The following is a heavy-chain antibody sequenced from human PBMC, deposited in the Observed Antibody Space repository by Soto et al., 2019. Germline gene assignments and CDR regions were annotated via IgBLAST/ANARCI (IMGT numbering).Heavy chain of an antibody. J-gene: IGHJ3*02. CDR1: GFSLSTSGVG. Sequence: QITLKESGPTLVKPTQTLTLTCTFSGFSLSTSGVGVGWIRQPPGKALEWLALIYWDDDKRYSPSLKSRLTITKDTAKNQVVLTMTNMDPVDTATYYCAHRVAAAGTLDDAFDIWGQGTMFTVSS. V-gene: IGHV2-5*02. CDR2: IYWDDDK. D-gene: IGHD6-13*01. CDR3: AHRVAAAGTLDDAFDI.